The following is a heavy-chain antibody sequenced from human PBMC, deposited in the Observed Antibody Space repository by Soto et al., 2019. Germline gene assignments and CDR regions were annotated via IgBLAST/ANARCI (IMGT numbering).Heavy chain of an antibody. J-gene: IGHJ4*02. Sequence: GASVKVSCKASGYTLNAYYIHWVRQAPGQGLEWVGRINPNSGDTTYAQKFEGRVTMTRDTSISTACVELRGLRSNDTAIYYCARAPRPLYNFDYWGQGTLVTVSS. CDR3: ARAPRPLYNFDY. CDR1: GYTLNAYY. V-gene: IGHV1-2*02. CDR2: INPNSGDT. D-gene: IGHD3-16*01.